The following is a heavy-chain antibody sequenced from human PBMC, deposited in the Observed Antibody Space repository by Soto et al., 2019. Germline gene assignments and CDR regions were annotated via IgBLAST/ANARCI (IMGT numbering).Heavy chain of an antibody. CDR2: TYYRSKWYN. Sequence: SQTLSLTCAISEDSFPGHSSVWYCIRQSPSSGLEWLGRTYYRSKWYNDYAVSVKSRITINPDTSKNQFSLQLNSVTPEDTAVYYCARDRGEQQLGWYYYGMDVWGQGTTVTVSS. D-gene: IGHD6-13*01. CDR3: ARDRGEQQLGWYYYGMDV. CDR1: EDSFPGHSSV. V-gene: IGHV6-1*01. J-gene: IGHJ6*02.